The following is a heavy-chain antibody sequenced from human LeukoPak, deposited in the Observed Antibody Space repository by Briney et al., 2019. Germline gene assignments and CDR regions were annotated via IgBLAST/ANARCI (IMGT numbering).Heavy chain of an antibody. J-gene: IGHJ4*02. D-gene: IGHD3-9*01. CDR2: ISGSAHKI. CDR3: ARSILTGYYLLY. CDR1: GITFSNYA. V-gene: IGHV3-23*01. Sequence: GGSLRLSCVASGITFSNYAVSWVRQAPEKGLDWVSVISGSAHKIRYADSVKGRFTISRDNSKNTLYLQMNSLRAEDTAVYYCARSILTGYYLLYWGQGTLVTVSS.